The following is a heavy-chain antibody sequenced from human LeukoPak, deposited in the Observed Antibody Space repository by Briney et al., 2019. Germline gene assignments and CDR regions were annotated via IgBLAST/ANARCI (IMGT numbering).Heavy chain of an antibody. Sequence: SETLSLTCSVSGGSISSYHWNWIRQPPGKGLEWIGIVFNNGGTKHNPSLKSRVAISVDTSKNQFALRLSSVTAADTAVYYGVASYGGYVLDYWGQGALVIVSS. V-gene: IGHV4-59*01. J-gene: IGHJ4*02. CDR1: GGSISSYH. D-gene: IGHD5-12*01. CDR2: VFNNGGT. CDR3: VASYGGYVLDY.